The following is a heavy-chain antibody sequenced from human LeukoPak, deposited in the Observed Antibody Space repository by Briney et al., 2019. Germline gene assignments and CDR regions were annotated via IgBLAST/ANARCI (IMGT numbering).Heavy chain of an antibody. D-gene: IGHD4-23*01. CDR1: AFTFSTYS. Sequence: GGSLRLSCAASAFTFSTYSMNWVRQAPGKGLEWVSSISSSSSYIFYADSAKGRFTISRDNAKNSLYLQMNSLRADDTAVYYCARDVNSWFDPWGQGTLVTVSS. V-gene: IGHV3-21*01. CDR3: ARDVNSWFDP. J-gene: IGHJ5*02. CDR2: ISSSSSYI.